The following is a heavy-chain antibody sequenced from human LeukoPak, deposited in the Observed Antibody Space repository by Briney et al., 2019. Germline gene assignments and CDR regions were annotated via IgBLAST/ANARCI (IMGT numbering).Heavy chain of an antibody. CDR3: ARDYSGYDGFDY. V-gene: IGHV4-59*01. CDR2: IYYTGST. D-gene: IGHD5-12*01. CDR1: GGSISSSY. J-gene: IGHJ4*02. Sequence: SETLSLTCTVSGGSISSSYWSWIRQPPGKGLEWIGYIYYTGSTNYNPSLKSRVTISVDTSKNQFSLKLSSVTAADTAVYYCARDYSGYDGFDYWGQGTLVTVSS.